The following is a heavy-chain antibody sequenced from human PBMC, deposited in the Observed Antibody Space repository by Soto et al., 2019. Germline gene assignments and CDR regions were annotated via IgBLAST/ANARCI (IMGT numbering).Heavy chain of an antibody. J-gene: IGHJ5*02. Sequence: GGSLRLSCEASGFSFKNYVMHWVRQAPGKGLEWVAVIWFDGSNRLYADSVKGRFTISRDNAKNSLYLQMNNLRVEDTAVYHCALDGRGEDGPYNSFAPWGQGTLVTVSS. V-gene: IGHV3-33*03. CDR2: IWFDGSNR. CDR3: ALDGRGEDGPYNSFAP. CDR1: GFSFKNYV.